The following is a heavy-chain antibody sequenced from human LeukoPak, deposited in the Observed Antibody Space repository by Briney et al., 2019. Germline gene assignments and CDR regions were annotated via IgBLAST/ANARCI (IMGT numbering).Heavy chain of an antibody. CDR1: GGTFSSYA. CDR2: IIPIFGTA. V-gene: IGHV1-69*13. CDR3: ARDPYSSSWYLEG. J-gene: IGHJ4*02. Sequence: ASVKVSCKASGGTFSSYAISWVRQAPGQGLEWMGGIIPIFGTANYAQKFQGRVAITADESTSTAYMELSSLRSEDTAVYYCARDPYSSSWYLEGWGQGTLVTVSS. D-gene: IGHD6-13*01.